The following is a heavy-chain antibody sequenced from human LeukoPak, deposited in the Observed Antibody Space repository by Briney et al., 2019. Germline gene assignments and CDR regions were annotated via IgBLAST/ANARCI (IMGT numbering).Heavy chain of an antibody. J-gene: IGHJ4*02. V-gene: IGHV3-30*02. CDR2: IRNDGINK. Sequence: GGSLRLSCAASGFSFSNYGVHWVRQAPGKGLEWVAFIRNDGINKYYADSVKGRFTVSRDNAKNSVYLQMNSLRAEDTALYYCARGGGSGWYLLLVYWGQGTLVTVSS. D-gene: IGHD6-19*01. CDR1: GFSFSNYG. CDR3: ARGGGSGWYLLLVY.